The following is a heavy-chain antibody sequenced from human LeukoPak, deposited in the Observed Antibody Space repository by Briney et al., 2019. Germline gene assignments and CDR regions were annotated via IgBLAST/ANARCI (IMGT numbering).Heavy chain of an antibody. J-gene: IGHJ4*02. CDR1: GGSISSYF. V-gene: IGHV4-59*01. Sequence: SETLSLTCTVSGGSISSYFWSWIRQPPGKGLEWIGYIYYSGGTNYNPSLKSRVTISVDTSKNQFSLKLSSVTAADTAVYYCAGARLSSRYRLDYWGQGTLVTVSS. CDR2: IYYSGGT. D-gene: IGHD6-13*01. CDR3: AGARLSSRYRLDY.